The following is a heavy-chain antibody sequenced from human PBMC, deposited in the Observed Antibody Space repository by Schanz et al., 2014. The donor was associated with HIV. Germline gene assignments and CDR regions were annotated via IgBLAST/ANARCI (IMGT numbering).Heavy chain of an antibody. D-gene: IGHD4-17*01. CDR2: ISGSGDKYT. CDR3: ATAAVTDYSDN. Sequence: EVQLLESGGDLVQPGGSLRLSCATAGFAFGSYAMAWVRQAPGKGLEWVADISGSGDKYTTYGNSVKGRFTISRDNSKNTLYLQMNSLRGEDTAVYYCATAAVTDYSDNWGQGTLVTVSS. J-gene: IGHJ4*02. V-gene: IGHV3-23*01. CDR1: GFAFGSYA.